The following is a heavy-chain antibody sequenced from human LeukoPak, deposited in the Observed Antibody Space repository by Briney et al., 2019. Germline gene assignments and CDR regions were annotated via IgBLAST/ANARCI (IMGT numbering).Heavy chain of an antibody. Sequence: SETLSLTCAVYGGSFSGYYWSWIRQPPGKGLEWIGEINHSGSTNYNPSLKSRVTISVDTSKNQFSLKLSSVTAADTAVNYCARGRSRMVRGVPYFDYWGQGTLVTVSS. D-gene: IGHD3-10*01. CDR3: ARGRSRMVRGVPYFDY. V-gene: IGHV4-34*01. J-gene: IGHJ4*02. CDR2: INHSGST. CDR1: GGSFSGYY.